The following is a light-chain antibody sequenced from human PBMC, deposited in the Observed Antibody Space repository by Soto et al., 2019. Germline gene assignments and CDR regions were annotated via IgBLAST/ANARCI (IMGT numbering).Light chain of an antibody. CDR3: QQRMNSPLT. CDR1: QTVSSY. J-gene: IGKJ5*01. Sequence: EIVLTQSPATLSLSPGERATLSCRASQTVSSYLLWYQQKPGQAPRLLIYDASNRATGIPARFSGSGSETDFTLTISSLEPEDFAVYFCQQRMNSPLTFGQGTRLEIK. V-gene: IGKV3-11*01. CDR2: DAS.